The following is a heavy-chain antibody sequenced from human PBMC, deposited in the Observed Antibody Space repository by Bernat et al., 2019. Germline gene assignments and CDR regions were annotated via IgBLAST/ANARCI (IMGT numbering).Heavy chain of an antibody. CDR3: GEGTSTGAPYMDV. CDR1: GFTFSDYY. D-gene: IGHD3-16*01. CDR2: ISSSSSYT. V-gene: IGHV3-11*05. Sequence: QVQLVESGGGLVKPGGSLRLSCAASGFTFSDYYMSWIRQAPGKGLDWVSYISSSSSYTNYADSVKGRFTISRDNAKNSLYLQMNSLRAEDTAVYYGGEGTSTGAPYMDVWGKGTTVTVSS. J-gene: IGHJ6*03.